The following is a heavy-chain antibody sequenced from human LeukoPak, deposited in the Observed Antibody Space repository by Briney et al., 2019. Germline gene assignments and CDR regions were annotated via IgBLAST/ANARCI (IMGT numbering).Heavy chain of an antibody. CDR2: INSDGSSA. V-gene: IGHV3-74*01. Sequence: PGGSLRLSCAASGFTFSSYWMHWVRQAPGKGLVWVSRINSDGSSASYADSVKGRFTISRDNAKNTLYLQMNSLRAEDTAVYYCATHSYYDSSGYPNVDDAFDIWGQGTMVTVSS. J-gene: IGHJ3*02. D-gene: IGHD3-22*01. CDR3: ATHSYYDSSGYPNVDDAFDI. CDR1: GFTFSSYW.